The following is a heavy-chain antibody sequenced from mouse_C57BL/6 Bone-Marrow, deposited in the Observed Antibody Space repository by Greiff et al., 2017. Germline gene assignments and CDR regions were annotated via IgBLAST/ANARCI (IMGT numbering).Heavy chain of an antibody. J-gene: IGHJ4*01. CDR3: AREDVDYYGSSYGGDY. CDR1: GYTFTSYG. Sequence: VQLQQSGAELARPGASVKLSCKASGYTFTSYGINWVKQRPGQGLEWIGYIYIGNGYTEYTEKFKGKATMTSDPSSSTAYMQLSSLTSEDSAIYFCAREDVDYYGSSYGGDYWGQGTSVTVSS. CDR2: IYIGNGYT. D-gene: IGHD1-1*01. V-gene: IGHV1-58*01.